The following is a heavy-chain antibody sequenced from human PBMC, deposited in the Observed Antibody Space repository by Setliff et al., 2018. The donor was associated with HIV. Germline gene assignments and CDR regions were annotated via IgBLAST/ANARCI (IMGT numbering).Heavy chain of an antibody. D-gene: IGHD3-22*01. V-gene: IGHV1-8*01. CDR3: ATRRVIVVVKSFDY. CDR1: GYTFLNYD. Sequence: ASVKVSCKASGYTFLNYDINWLRQAPGQGLEWMGRLTPHSGDTISADRFQGRLVMTTNTSTTTAFMELSSLRSEDTAVYYCATRRVIVVVKSFDYWGQGTLVTVSS. J-gene: IGHJ4*02. CDR2: LTPHSGDT.